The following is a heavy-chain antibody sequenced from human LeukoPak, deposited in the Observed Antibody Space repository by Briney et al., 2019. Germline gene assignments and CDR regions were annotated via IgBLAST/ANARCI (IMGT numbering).Heavy chain of an antibody. J-gene: IGHJ5*02. CDR2: IYYSGST. D-gene: IGHD1-26*01. CDR3: ARDLVGPGWFDP. CDR1: GASISSYY. V-gene: IGHV4-59*01. Sequence: PSETLSLTCTVSGASISSYYWSWIRQPPGKGLEWIGNIYYSGSTNYNPSLKSRVTISEDTSKNQFSLKLSSVTAADTAVYYCARDLVGPGWFDPWGQGTLVTVSS.